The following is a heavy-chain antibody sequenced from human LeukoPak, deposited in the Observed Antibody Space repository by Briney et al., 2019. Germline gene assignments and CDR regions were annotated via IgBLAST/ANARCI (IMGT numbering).Heavy chain of an antibody. J-gene: IGHJ4*02. D-gene: IGHD1-26*01. V-gene: IGHV3-15*01. CDR1: GFTLSSYG. CDR3: CTKRELFD. CDR2: IKSKADGGTT. Sequence: RGGSLRLSCAASGFTLSSYGMNWVRQAPGKGLEWIGRIKSKADGGTTDYAAPVKTRFTISRDDSKNTLYLEMNSLKTEDTAVYYCCTKRELFDWGQGTLVTVSS.